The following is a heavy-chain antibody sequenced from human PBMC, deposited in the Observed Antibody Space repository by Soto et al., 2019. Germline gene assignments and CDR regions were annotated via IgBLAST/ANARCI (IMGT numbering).Heavy chain of an antibody. CDR3: AKQPWRAVAGLAYYFDY. J-gene: IGHJ4*02. D-gene: IGHD6-19*01. CDR1: GFTFSSYA. Sequence: GGSLRLSCAASGFTFSSYAMSWVRRAPGKGLEWVSAISGSGGSTYYADSVKGRFTISRDNSKNTLYLQMNSLRAEDTAVYYCAKQPWRAVAGLAYYFDYWGQGTLVTVSS. V-gene: IGHV3-23*01. CDR2: ISGSGGST.